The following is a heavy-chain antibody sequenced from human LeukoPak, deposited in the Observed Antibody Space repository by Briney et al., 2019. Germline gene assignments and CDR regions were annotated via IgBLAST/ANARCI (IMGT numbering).Heavy chain of an antibody. CDR1: GGSINNYY. V-gene: IGHV4-59*01. CDR3: ARGATPGGPFDY. CDR2: IYYSGST. Sequence: PSETLSLTCTVFGGSINNYYWTWIRQPPGKGLEWIGYIYYSGSTNYNPSLKSRVTISVDTSKNQFSLKLSSVTAADTAVYYCARGATPGGPFDYWGQGTLVTVSS. D-gene: IGHD4-23*01. J-gene: IGHJ4*02.